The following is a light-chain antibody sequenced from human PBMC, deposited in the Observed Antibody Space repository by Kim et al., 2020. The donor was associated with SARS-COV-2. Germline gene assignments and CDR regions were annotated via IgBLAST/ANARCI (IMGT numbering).Light chain of an antibody. J-gene: IGKJ4*01. Sequence: EIVLTQSPATLSLSPGERATLSCRASQSVGSYLAWYQHKPGQAPRLLIYDASNRATGIPARFSGSGSGTDFILTITNLEPEDFAVYYCQQRSYWLTFGGGPKVDIK. CDR3: QQRSYWLT. CDR1: QSVGSY. V-gene: IGKV3-11*01. CDR2: DAS.